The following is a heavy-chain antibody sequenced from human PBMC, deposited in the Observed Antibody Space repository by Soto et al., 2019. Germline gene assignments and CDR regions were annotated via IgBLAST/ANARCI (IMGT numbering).Heavy chain of an antibody. CDR1: GFTFTNYA. V-gene: IGHV3-23*01. Sequence: GSLRLSCAASGFTFTNYAMMWVHQTPGKGLEWVSGISASGGLKYYADSVQGRFTVSRDNSKNILYLQMDSLGDGDTALYYCAREVGAPSGWLDPWGQGTQVTVSS. CDR2: ISASGGLK. D-gene: IGHD1-26*01. CDR3: AREVGAPSGWLDP. J-gene: IGHJ5*02.